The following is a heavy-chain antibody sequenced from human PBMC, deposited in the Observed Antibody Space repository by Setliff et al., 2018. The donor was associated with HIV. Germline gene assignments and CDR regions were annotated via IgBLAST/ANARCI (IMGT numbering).Heavy chain of an antibody. V-gene: IGHV4-59*01. CDR3: ARGFLRRRRRWFDP. D-gene: IGHD4-17*01. Sequence: SETLSLTCTVSGGSISSYYWSWIRQPPGKGLEWIGYIFYSGSTNYNPSLKSRVTISVDASKNQFSLRLSSVTAADTAVYYCARGFLRRRRRWFDPWGQGTLVTVSS. CDR1: GGSISSYY. J-gene: IGHJ5*02. CDR2: IFYSGST.